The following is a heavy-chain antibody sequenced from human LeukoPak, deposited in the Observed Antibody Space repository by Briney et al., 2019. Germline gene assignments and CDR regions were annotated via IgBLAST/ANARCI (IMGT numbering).Heavy chain of an antibody. CDR3: ARDISSGRDFHYSGSYFFY. CDR2: ISAYNGNT. D-gene: IGHD1-26*01. CDR1: GYTFTSYG. Sequence: PEASVKVSCKASGYTFTSYGISWVRQAPGQGLEWMGWISAYNGNTNYAQKLQGRVTMTTDTSTSTVYMELSSLRSEDTAVYYCARDISSGRDFHYSGSYFFYWGQGTLVTVSS. J-gene: IGHJ4*02. V-gene: IGHV1-18*01.